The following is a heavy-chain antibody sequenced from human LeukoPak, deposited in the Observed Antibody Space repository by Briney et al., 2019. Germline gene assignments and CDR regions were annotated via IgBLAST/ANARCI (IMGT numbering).Heavy chain of an antibody. Sequence: PETLSLTCTVSGGSISSYYWSWIRQPAGKGLEWIGRIYTSGSTNYNPSLKSRVTMSVDTSKNQFSLKLSSVTAADTAVYYCARDMDRYGSGSYPPTNWFDPWGQGTLVTVSS. D-gene: IGHD3-10*01. CDR1: GGSISSYY. V-gene: IGHV4-4*07. J-gene: IGHJ5*02. CDR3: ARDMDRYGSGSYPPTNWFDP. CDR2: IYTSGST.